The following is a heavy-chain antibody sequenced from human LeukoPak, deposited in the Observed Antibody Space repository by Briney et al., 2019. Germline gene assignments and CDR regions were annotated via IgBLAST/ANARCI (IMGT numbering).Heavy chain of an antibody. CDR2: ISWNSGSI. V-gene: IGHV3-9*01. D-gene: IGHD2-2*01. CDR3: AKGRDKYQLLSKNWFDP. J-gene: IGHJ5*02. CDR1: GVTFADYA. Sequence: SGRSLRLSCAAPGVTFADYAMHWVRQAPGEGLEWVSGISWNSGSIGYADSVKGRFTISRDNAKNSLYLQMNSLRAEDTALYYCAKGRDKYQLLSKNWFDPWGQGTLVTVSS.